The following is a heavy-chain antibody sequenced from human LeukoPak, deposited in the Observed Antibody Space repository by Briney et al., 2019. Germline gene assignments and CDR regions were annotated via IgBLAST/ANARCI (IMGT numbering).Heavy chain of an antibody. CDR3: ASTLGYCRGGSCYSGY. CDR1: GGSFSGYY. Sequence: PSETLSLTCAVYGGSFSGYYWSWIRQPPGKGLEWIGEINHSGSTNYNPSLKSRVTISVDTSKNQFSLKLSSVTAADTAVYYCASTLGYCRGGSCYSGYWGQGTLVTVSS. V-gene: IGHV4-34*01. J-gene: IGHJ4*02. CDR2: INHSGST. D-gene: IGHD2-15*01.